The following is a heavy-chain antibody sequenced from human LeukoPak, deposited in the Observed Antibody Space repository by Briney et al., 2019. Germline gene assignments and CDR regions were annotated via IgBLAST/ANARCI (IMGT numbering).Heavy chain of an antibody. CDR1: GFTFSSYS. V-gene: IGHV3-21*01. D-gene: IGHD3-10*01. CDR3: VPVYYGSGSD. Sequence: GGSLRLSCAASGFTFSSYSMNWVRQAPGKGLEWVSSISSSSSYIHYADLVKGRFTISRDDAENSLYLQMNSLRAEDTAVYYCVPVYYGSGSDWGQGTLVTVSS. CDR2: ISSSSSYI. J-gene: IGHJ4*02.